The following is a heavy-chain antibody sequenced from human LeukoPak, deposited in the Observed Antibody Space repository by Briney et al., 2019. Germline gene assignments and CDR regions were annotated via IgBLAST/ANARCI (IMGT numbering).Heavy chain of an antibody. CDR1: GGSISSYY. D-gene: IGHD3-22*01. CDR2: IYYSGST. CDR3: ARATDFEYYYDSSGYPFDY. V-gene: IGHV4-59*01. J-gene: IGHJ4*02. Sequence: SETLSLTCTVSGGSISSYYWSWIRQPPGKGLEWIGYIYYSGSTNYNPSLKSRVTISVDTSKNQFSLKLSSVTAADTAVYYCARATDFEYYYDSSGYPFDYWGQGTLVTVSS.